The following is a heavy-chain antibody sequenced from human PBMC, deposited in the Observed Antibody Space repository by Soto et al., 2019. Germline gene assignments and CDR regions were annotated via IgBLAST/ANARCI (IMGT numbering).Heavy chain of an antibody. V-gene: IGHV3-48*02. J-gene: IGHJ4*02. D-gene: IGHD3-10*01. Sequence: GGSLRLSCAASGFTFSSYSMNLVRQAPGKGLEWVSYISSSSSTIYYADSVKGRFAISRDNAKNSLYLQMNSLRDEDTAVYYCARIAYYYGSGSKNFDYWGQGTLVTVSS. CDR3: ARIAYYYGSGSKNFDY. CDR1: GFTFSSYS. CDR2: ISSSSSTI.